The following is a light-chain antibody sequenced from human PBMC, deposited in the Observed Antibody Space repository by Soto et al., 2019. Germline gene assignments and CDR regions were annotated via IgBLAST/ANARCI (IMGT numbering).Light chain of an antibody. J-gene: IGKJ4*01. CDR2: GAS. Sequence: EIVLTQSPGTLSLSIGERTTLSCRASQSVSRTSLSWYQQKPGQAPRLLISGASSRATGIPDRFSGSGSGADFTLTISRLEPEDFAVYYCQQYGRSPLTFGGGTKVDIK. V-gene: IGKV3-20*01. CDR3: QQYGRSPLT. CDR1: QSVSRTS.